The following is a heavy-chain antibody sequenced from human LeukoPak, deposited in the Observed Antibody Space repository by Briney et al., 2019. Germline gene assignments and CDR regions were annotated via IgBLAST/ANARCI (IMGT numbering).Heavy chain of an antibody. D-gene: IGHD6-19*01. Sequence: GGSLRLSCAASGFTFISYGMHWVRQAPGKGLEWVAIISKDGSDKNYADSVKGRFIISRDNSKNTLYLQMNSLRAEDTAVYYCAKDRQWLVRYYFDYWGQGTLVTVSS. CDR3: AKDRQWLVRYYFDY. CDR1: GFTFISYG. J-gene: IGHJ4*02. CDR2: ISKDGSDK. V-gene: IGHV3-30*18.